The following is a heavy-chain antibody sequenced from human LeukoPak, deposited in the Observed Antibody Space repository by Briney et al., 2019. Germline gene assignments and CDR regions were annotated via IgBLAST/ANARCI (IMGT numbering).Heavy chain of an antibody. CDR1: GYTFTGYY. CDR3: ARLWNTGYIIYFDS. D-gene: IGHD5-12*01. CDR2: INPNSGGT. V-gene: IGHV1-2*02. J-gene: IGHJ4*02. Sequence: ASVKVSCKASGYTFTGYYMHWVRQAPGQGLELMGWINPNSGGTNFAQKFRGRVTMTRDTSISTAFMELSRLTSDDTAVYYCARLWNTGYIIYFDSWGQGALVTVSS.